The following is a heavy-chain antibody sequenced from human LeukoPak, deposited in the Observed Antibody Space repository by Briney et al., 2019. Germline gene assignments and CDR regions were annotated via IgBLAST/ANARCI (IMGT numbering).Heavy chain of an antibody. CDR3: ARALQQWPNPYYFDY. V-gene: IGHV4-4*02. CDR2: IYHSGST. J-gene: IGHJ4*02. CDR1: GGSISSSNW. D-gene: IGHD6-19*01. Sequence: PSGTLSLTCAVSGGSISSSNWWSWVRQPPGKGLEWIGEIYHSGSTNYNPSLKSRVTISVDKSKNQFSLKLSSVTAADTAVYYCARALQQWPNPYYFDYWGQGTLVTVSS.